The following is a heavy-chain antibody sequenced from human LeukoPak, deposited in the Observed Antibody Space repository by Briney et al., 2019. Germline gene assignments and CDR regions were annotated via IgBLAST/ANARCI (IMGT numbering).Heavy chain of an antibody. CDR1: GGSISSYY. CDR2: IYYSGST. J-gene: IGHJ3*02. V-gene: IGHV4-59*08. CDR3: ARVTYYDSSGYYYGGAFDI. Sequence: KASETLSLTCSVSGGSISSYYWSWIRQPPGKGLEWIGYIYYSGSTNYNPSLKSRVTISVDTSKNQFSLKLSSVTAADTAVYYCARVTYYDSSGYYYGGAFDIWGQGTMVTVSS. D-gene: IGHD3-22*01.